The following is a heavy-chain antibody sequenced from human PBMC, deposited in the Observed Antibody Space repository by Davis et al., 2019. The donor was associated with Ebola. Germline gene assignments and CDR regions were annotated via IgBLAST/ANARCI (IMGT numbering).Heavy chain of an antibody. D-gene: IGHD6-13*01. CDR1: GYTFTSYG. Sequence: ASVKVSCKASGYTFTSYGISWVRQAPGQGLEWMGWISAYNGNTNYAQKLQGRVTMTTDTSTSTAYMELRSLRSDDTAVYYCARGLLTVVAAAGTGAFDIWGQGTMVTVSS. J-gene: IGHJ3*02. CDR2: ISAYNGNT. V-gene: IGHV1-18*01. CDR3: ARGLLTVVAAAGTGAFDI.